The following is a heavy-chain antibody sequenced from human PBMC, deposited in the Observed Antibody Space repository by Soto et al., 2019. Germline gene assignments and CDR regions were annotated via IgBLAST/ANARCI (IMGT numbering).Heavy chain of an antibody. CDR3: ARHTPAISISDH. J-gene: IGHJ4*02. D-gene: IGHD2-15*01. CDR1: GGSISSSSYY. Sequence: QLQLQESGPGLVKPSETLSLTCTVSGGSISSSSYYWGWIRQPPGKGLDWIGSIYYSGSTYYNPSPKSRVTISVDTSKNQFALKLSSVTAADTAVYYCARHTPAISISDHWGQGTLVTVSS. V-gene: IGHV4-39*01. CDR2: IYYSGST.